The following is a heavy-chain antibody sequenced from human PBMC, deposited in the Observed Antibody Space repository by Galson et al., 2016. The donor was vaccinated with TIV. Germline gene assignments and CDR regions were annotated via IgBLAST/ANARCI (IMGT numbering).Heavy chain of an antibody. J-gene: IGHJ6*02. V-gene: IGHV4-38-2*02. D-gene: IGHD2-2*02. CDR3: ARDCTSTTCHIYYYGMDV. CDR1: GYSIKSGYF. CDR2: IYESGTT. Sequence: LSLTCAVSGYSIKSGYFWGWIRQPPGKGLQWIGSIYESGTTYSNPSLKSRLTMSVDTSKNQFSLILNSVTAADTAVYYCARDCTSTTCHIYYYGMDVWGQGTTVTVSS.